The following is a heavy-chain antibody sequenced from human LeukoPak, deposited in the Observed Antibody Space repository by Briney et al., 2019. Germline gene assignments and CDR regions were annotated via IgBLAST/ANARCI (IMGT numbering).Heavy chain of an antibody. D-gene: IGHD3-9*01. V-gene: IGHV4-38-2*02. J-gene: IGHJ4*02. CDR1: GHSITRGYY. Sequence: SETLSLTCTVSGHSITRGYYWGWIRQSPGKGLEWIGHMYHSGSTYYNPSLKSRVTISVDTSKNHLSLKLSSVTAADTAVYYCAREPRNYDILTGYYRDTPFDYWGQGTLVTVSS. CDR2: MYHSGST. CDR3: AREPRNYDILTGYYRDTPFDY.